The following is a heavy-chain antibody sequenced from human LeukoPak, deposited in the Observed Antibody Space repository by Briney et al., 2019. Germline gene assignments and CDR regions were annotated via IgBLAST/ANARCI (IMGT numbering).Heavy chain of an antibody. J-gene: IGHJ6*03. Sequence: SVKVSCKASGGTFSSYAISWVRQAPGQGLEWMGGIIPIFGTANYAQKFQGRVTITADESTSTAYMELSSLRSEDTAVYYCATAGYSSSWYPDLPYYYYMDVWGKGTTVTVSS. D-gene: IGHD6-13*01. V-gene: IGHV1-69*01. CDR3: ATAGYSSSWYPDLPYYYYMDV. CDR1: GGTFSSYA. CDR2: IIPIFGTA.